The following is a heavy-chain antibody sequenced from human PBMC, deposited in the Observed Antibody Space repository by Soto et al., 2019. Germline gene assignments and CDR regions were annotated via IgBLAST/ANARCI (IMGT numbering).Heavy chain of an antibody. D-gene: IGHD2-15*01. CDR2: VYYSGTT. Sequence: SETLSLTCTVTGGSISTSSYTWGWIRRPPGKGLEWIGYVYYSGTTNYNPSLKSRVTISVDTSKSQFSLKLSSLTAADTAVYYCAVCRGGRGIDYWGQGTLVTVSS. J-gene: IGHJ4*02. CDR1: GGSISTSSYT. V-gene: IGHV4-61*05. CDR3: AVCRGGRGIDY.